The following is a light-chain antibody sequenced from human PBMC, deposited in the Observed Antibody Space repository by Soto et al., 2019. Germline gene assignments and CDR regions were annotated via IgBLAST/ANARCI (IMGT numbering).Light chain of an antibody. CDR3: AGWDDSLSGFYV. CDR2: RNN. J-gene: IGLJ1*01. Sequence: QSVLTQPPSVSGTPGQWITISCSGSSSDIGTNYVYWYQQLPGAAPKLLIYRNNQRPSGVPDRFSGSKSGTSASLAISGLRSEDEAEYDCAGWDDSLSGFYVFGTGTKLTVL. V-gene: IGLV1-47*01. CDR1: SSDIGTNY.